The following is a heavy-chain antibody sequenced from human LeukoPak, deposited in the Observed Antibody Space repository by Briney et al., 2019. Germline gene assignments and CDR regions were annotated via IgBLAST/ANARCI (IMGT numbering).Heavy chain of an antibody. CDR2: ISA. D-gene: IGHD1-26*01. CDR3: ARDLIVGATLAGGHDAFDI. J-gene: IGHJ3*02. Sequence: ASVKVSCKASGYTFTSYGISWVRQVPGQGLEWMGWISAYAQNLQGRVTMTTDTSTRTAYMDLRSLRSDDTAVYYCARDLIVGATLAGGHDAFDIWGQGTMVTVSS. CDR1: GYTFTSYG. V-gene: IGHV1-18*01.